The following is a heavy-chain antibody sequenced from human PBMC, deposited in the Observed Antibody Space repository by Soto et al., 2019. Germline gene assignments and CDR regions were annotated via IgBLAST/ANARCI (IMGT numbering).Heavy chain of an antibody. V-gene: IGHV4-59*08. Sequence: PSETLSLTCTVSGGSISGYYLSWLRQPPGKGLEWIGYIYNIGSTNYNPSLRSRVTMSIDTSQEQFSLKLSSVTATDTAVYYCARHVNLPLAGTGFDSWSRGTLVTVSS. J-gene: IGHJ4*02. D-gene: IGHD6-19*01. CDR1: GGSISGYY. CDR2: IYNIGST. CDR3: ARHVNLPLAGTGFDS.